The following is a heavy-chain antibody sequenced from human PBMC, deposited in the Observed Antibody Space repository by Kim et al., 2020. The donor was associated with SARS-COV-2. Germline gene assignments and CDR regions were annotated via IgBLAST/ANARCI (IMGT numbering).Heavy chain of an antibody. D-gene: IGHD6-19*01. CDR1: GFTFSSYA. V-gene: IGHV3-23*01. CDR2: ISGSGGST. CDR3: AKDLIAVGVDLYGMDV. J-gene: IGHJ6*02. Sequence: GGSLRLSCAASGFTFSSYAMSWVRQAPGKGLEWVSAISGSGGSTYYADSVKGRFTISRDNSKNTLYLQMNSLRAEDTAVYYCAKDLIAVGVDLYGMDVWGQGTTVTVSS.